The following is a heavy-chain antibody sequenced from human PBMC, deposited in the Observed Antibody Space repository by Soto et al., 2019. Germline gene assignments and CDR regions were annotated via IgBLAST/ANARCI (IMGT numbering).Heavy chain of an antibody. Sequence: GASVKVSCKASGYTFTSYAMHWVRQATGQGLEYLGWMNPNSGNTGYVQKFQGRVTMTRDTSISTAYMELSSLRSEDSAVYFCARGIKYGAYSRWFDPWGQGTLVTVSS. V-gene: IGHV1-8*02. D-gene: IGHD4-17*01. CDR2: MNPNSGNT. CDR1: GYTFTSYA. CDR3: ARGIKYGAYSRWFDP. J-gene: IGHJ5*02.